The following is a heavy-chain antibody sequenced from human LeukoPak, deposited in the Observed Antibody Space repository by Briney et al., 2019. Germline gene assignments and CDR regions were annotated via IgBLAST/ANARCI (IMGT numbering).Heavy chain of an antibody. D-gene: IGHD5-18*01. J-gene: IGHJ4*02. V-gene: IGHV3-7*01. CDR1: GFTFSSYW. CDR3: AKEAIRGYSYGFHDH. Sequence: PGGSLRLSCAASGFTFSSYWMSWVRQAPGKGLEWVANIKQDGSEKYYVDSVKGRFTISRDNSKNTLYLQMNSLRAEDTAVYYCAKEAIRGYSYGFHDHWGQGTLVTVSS. CDR2: IKQDGSEK.